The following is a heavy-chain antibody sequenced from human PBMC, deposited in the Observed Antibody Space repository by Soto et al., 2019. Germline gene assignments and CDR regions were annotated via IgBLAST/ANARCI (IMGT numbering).Heavy chain of an antibody. Sequence: QVQLVESGGGVVQPGRSLRLSCAASGFTFSSYGMHWVRQAPGKGLEWVAVISYDGSNKYYADSVKGRFTISRDNSKNTLYLQMNSLRAEDTAVYYCAKDFGSSGSLDTDYYYYGMAVWGHGTTVTVSS. D-gene: IGHD1-26*01. CDR1: GFTFSSYG. CDR3: AKDFGSSGSLDTDYYYYGMAV. V-gene: IGHV3-30*18. J-gene: IGHJ6*02. CDR2: ISYDGSNK.